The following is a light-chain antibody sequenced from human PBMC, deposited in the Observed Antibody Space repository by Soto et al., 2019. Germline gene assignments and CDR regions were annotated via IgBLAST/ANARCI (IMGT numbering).Light chain of an antibody. CDR2: GAS. J-gene: IGKJ4*01. CDR1: QSVTSS. CDR3: QQYNKWPVT. V-gene: IGKV3-15*01. Sequence: EIVMTQSPATLSFSPGERVTFPCRASQSVTSSLAWYQHKPGQAPRLLISGASTGATGVPARFSGSGSGTEFTLTINSLQSEDFAIYYCQQYNKWPVTFGGGTKVDIK.